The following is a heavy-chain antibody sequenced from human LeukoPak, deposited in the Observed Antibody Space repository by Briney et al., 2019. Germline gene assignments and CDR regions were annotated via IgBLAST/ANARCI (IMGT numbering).Heavy chain of an antibody. CDR3: ARDRVVVVPAAIQVHYYYYGMDV. D-gene: IGHD2-2*02. CDR1: GGSISSYY. V-gene: IGHV4-59*01. CDR2: IYYSGST. Sequence: SETLSLTCTVSGGSISSYYWSWIRQPPGKGLEWIGYIYYSGSTNYNPSLKSRVTISVDTSRNQFSLKLSSVTAADTAVYYCARDRVVVVPAAIQVHYYYYGMDVWGQGTTVTVSS. J-gene: IGHJ6*02.